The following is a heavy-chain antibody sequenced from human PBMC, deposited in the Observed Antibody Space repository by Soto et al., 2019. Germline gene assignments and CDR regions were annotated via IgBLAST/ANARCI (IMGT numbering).Heavy chain of an antibody. Sequence: RGESLKISCKGSGYSFTSYWISWGRQMPGKGLEWMGRIDPSDSYTNYSPSFRGHVTISADKSISTAYLQWSSLKASDTAMYYCARTRPYSSSWYRNYYYYYGMDVWGQGTTVTVSS. CDR2: IDPSDSYT. CDR1: GYSFTSYW. CDR3: ARTRPYSSSWYRNYYYYYGMDV. V-gene: IGHV5-10-1*01. J-gene: IGHJ6*02. D-gene: IGHD6-13*01.